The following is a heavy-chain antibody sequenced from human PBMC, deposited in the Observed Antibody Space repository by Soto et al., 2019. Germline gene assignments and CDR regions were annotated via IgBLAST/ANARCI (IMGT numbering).Heavy chain of an antibody. Sequence: PSETLSLTCTVSGGSISNYYWSWIRQPAEKRLEWIGRVSSTGSTYYNPSLKSRVTISVDTSKNQVSLNLTSVTAADTAVYYCARGVPAAFTDWFGPCRQGPLVPASS. D-gene: IGHD6-25*01. CDR2: VSSTGST. CDR1: GGSISNYY. CDR3: ARGVPAAFTDWFGP. V-gene: IGHV4-4*07. J-gene: IGHJ5*02.